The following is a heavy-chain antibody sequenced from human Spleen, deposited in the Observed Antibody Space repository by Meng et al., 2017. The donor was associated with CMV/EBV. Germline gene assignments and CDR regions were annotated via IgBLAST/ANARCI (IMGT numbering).Heavy chain of an antibody. V-gene: IGHV3-30*02. CDR1: EFTFSGYT. CDR2: IRYDGSNK. J-gene: IGHJ5*02. D-gene: IGHD3-3*01. Sequence: GESLKISCLVSEFTFSGYTMNWVRQAPGKGLEWVAFIRYDGSNKYYPDSVKGRFTISRDNSKNTLYLQMNSLRAEDTAVYYCAKDTTIFGVIGNWFDPWGQGTLVTVSS. CDR3: AKDTTIFGVIGNWFDP.